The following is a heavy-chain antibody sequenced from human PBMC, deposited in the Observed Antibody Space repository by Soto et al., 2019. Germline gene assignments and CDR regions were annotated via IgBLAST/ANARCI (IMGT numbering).Heavy chain of an antibody. V-gene: IGHV5-10-1*03. CDR3: ARNGDSLDY. D-gene: IGHD4-17*01. CDR1: GYSFSSRW. Sequence: EVQLVQSGAEVKKPGESLTISCKGSGYSFSSRWITWVRQMPGRGLEWMGRIDPRDSYTDYSPSFQGHVTISSDKSISTAYLHWSSLKASDTAVYYCARNGDSLDYWGRGTLVTFSS. J-gene: IGHJ4*02. CDR2: IDPRDSYT.